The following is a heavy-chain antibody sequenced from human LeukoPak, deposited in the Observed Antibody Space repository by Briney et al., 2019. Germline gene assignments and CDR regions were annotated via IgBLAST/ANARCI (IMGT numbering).Heavy chain of an antibody. CDR2: ISDSGGGT. CDR3: AKGIIQRSSRAFDI. Sequence: GGSLRLSCAASGFIFSVYWMHWVRQAPGKGLEWVSIISDSGGGTYYADSVKGRFTISRDNSKNMLYLQVNSLRVEDTAVYYCAKGIIQRSSRAFDIWGQGTMVTVSS. V-gene: IGHV3-23*01. J-gene: IGHJ3*02. CDR1: GFIFSVYW. D-gene: IGHD1-26*01.